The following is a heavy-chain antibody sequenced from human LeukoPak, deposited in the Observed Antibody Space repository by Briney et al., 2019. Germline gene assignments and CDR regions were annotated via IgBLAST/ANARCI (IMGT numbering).Heavy chain of an antibody. CDR2: ISWNSGSI. J-gene: IGHJ6*02. D-gene: IGHD2/OR15-2a*01. CDR1: GFTFVDHA. Sequence: GRSLRLSCAASGFTFVDHAMHWVRQAPGKGLEWVSGISWNSGSIGYADSVKGRFTISRDNAKNSLYLQMNSLRAEDTALYYCAKDGSTQSRAPYYYGMDVWGQGTTVTVSS. V-gene: IGHV3-9*01. CDR3: AKDGSTQSRAPYYYGMDV.